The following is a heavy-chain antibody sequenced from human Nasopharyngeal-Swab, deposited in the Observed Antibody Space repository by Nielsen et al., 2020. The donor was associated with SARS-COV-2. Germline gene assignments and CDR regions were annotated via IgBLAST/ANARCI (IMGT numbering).Heavy chain of an antibody. V-gene: IGHV5-51*01. J-gene: IGHJ4*02. Sequence: TVSCKGSGYSFTISWIGCVRQLPGKGLEWMRIIYPGDSDTRYSPSFQGQVTISADKSISTAYLQWSSLKASDTAMYYCARPAGSSSPIDYWGQGTLVTVSS. CDR2: IYPGDSDT. D-gene: IGHD6-6*01. CDR1: GYSFTISW. CDR3: ARPAGSSSPIDY.